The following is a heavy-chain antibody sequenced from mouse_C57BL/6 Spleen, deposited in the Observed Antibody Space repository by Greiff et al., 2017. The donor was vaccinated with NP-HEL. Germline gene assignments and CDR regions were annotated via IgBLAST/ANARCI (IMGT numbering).Heavy chain of an antibody. CDR2: ISSGGSYT. V-gene: IGHV5-6*01. D-gene: IGHD2-3*01. J-gene: IGHJ4*01. CDR1: GFTFSSYG. CDR3: ARQIYDGYYDYAMDY. Sequence: EVQLVESGGDLVKPGGSLKLSCAASGFTFSSYGMSWVRQTPDKRLEWVATISSGGSYTYYPDSVKGRFTISRDNAKNTLYLQMSSLKSEDTAMYYCARQIYDGYYDYAMDYWGQGTSVTVSS.